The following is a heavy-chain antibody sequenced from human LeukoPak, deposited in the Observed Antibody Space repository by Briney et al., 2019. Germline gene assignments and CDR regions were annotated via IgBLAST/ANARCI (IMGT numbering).Heavy chain of an antibody. CDR3: AKGDTAMAGYYFDY. D-gene: IGHD5-18*01. J-gene: IGHJ4*02. CDR1: GFTLRSYG. CDR2: ISGSGGST. V-gene: IGHV3-23*01. Sequence: PGGSLRPSCVASGFTLRSYGMSWVRQAPGKGLEWVSAISGSGGSTYYADSVKGRFTISRDNSKNTLYLQMNSLRAEDTAVYYCAKGDTAMAGYYFDYWGQGTLVTVSS.